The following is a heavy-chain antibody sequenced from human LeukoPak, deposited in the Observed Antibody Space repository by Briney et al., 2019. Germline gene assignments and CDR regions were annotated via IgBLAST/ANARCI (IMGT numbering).Heavy chain of an antibody. V-gene: IGHV1-46*01. CDR3: ASEALQYNGGFDY. D-gene: IGHD4-23*01. Sequence: AXVKVSCKASGYXFTSYYMHWVRQAPGQGLEWMGIINPSGGSTSYAQKFQGRVTMTRDTSTSTVYMELSSLRSEDTAVYYCASEALQYNGGFDYWGQGTLVTVSS. CDR2: INPSGGST. J-gene: IGHJ4*02. CDR1: GYXFTSYY.